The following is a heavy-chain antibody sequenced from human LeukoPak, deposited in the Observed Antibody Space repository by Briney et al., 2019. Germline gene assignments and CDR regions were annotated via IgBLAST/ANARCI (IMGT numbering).Heavy chain of an antibody. CDR3: AINGGGDSGYGNFDY. D-gene: IGHD5-12*01. J-gene: IGHJ4*02. Sequence: ALRLSCAASGFSFDDYAMHWVRQAPGKGLEWVSGISWNSGNIGYADSVKGRFTTSRDNAKNSLYLQMNSLRAEDTAFYYCAINGGGDSGYGNFDYWGQGTLVTVSS. CDR1: GFSFDDYA. CDR2: ISWNSGNI. V-gene: IGHV3-9*01.